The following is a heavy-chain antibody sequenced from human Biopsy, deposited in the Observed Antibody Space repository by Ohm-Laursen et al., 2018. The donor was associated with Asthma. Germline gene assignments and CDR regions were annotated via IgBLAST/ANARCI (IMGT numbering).Heavy chain of an antibody. V-gene: IGHV4-61*01. D-gene: IGHD2-15*01. CDR2: ISYRGST. CDR1: GGSVSSGSYY. J-gene: IGHJ2*01. CDR3: ARVPTTLRYFDL. Sequence: SETLSLTCTVSGGSVSSGSYYWSWIRQPPGKGLAWVRYISYRGSTDYNPSLKSRLTISMDTSKNQFSLKLSSVTAADTAVYYCARVPTTLRYFDLWGRGTLVTVSS.